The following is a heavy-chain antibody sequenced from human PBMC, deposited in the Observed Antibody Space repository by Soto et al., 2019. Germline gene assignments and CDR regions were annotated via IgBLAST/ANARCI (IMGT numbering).Heavy chain of an antibody. J-gene: IGHJ4*02. CDR3: AKSGPTNYFDF. CDR1: GFTFSTFA. Sequence: GGSLRLSCAASGFTFSTFAMNWVRQAPGKGLEWVSGITGGSGFTFYEDSVKGRFTISRDDSENTLFLQMSSLRAEDTAKYYCAKSGPTNYFDFWGQGTLGTVS. CDR2: ITGGSGFT. V-gene: IGHV3-23*01. D-gene: IGHD1-26*01.